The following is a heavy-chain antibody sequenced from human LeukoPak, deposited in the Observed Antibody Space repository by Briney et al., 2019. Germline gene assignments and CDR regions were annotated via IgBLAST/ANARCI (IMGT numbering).Heavy chain of an antibody. CDR2: IIPIFGTA. D-gene: IGHD6-13*01. Sequence: GASVKVSCKASGGTFSTYAISWVRQAPGQGLEWMGGIIPIFGTANYAQKFQGRVTITADESTSTAYMELSSLRSEDTAVYYCARSIAAAGPTAYIWFDPWGQGTLVTVSS. J-gene: IGHJ5*02. V-gene: IGHV1-69*13. CDR3: ARSIAAAGPTAYIWFDP. CDR1: GGTFSTYA.